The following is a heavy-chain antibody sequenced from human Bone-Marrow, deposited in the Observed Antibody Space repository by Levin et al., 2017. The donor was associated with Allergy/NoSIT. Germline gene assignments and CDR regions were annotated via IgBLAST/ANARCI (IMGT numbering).Heavy chain of an antibody. Sequence: GGSLRLSCAASGFTFSSYGMHWVRQAPGKGLEWVAVIWYDGSNKYYADSVKGRFTISRDNSKNTLYLQMNNLRAEDTAMYYCARDTRGIDVWGQGTTVTVSS. D-gene: IGHD1-26*01. J-gene: IGHJ6*02. CDR3: ARDTRGIDV. V-gene: IGHV3-33*01. CDR2: IWYDGSNK. CDR1: GFTFSSYG.